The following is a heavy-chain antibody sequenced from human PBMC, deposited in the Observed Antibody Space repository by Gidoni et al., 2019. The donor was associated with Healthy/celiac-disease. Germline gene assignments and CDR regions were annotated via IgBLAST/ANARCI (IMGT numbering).Heavy chain of an antibody. CDR1: SYTFTTYD. D-gene: IGHD2-15*01. CDR3: ARGVVRSV. J-gene: IGHJ6*02. CDR2: MNPNSDNE. V-gene: IGHV1-8*01. Sequence: QLQPVQSGAEGRKPGAAGKVSCKVFSYTFTTYDINWVRQATGHGLEWLGWMNPNSDNEGYAQKFQGRGTMTRNTSISTAYMERSSLRSEDTSVYYCARGVVRSVWGQGTTVTVSS.